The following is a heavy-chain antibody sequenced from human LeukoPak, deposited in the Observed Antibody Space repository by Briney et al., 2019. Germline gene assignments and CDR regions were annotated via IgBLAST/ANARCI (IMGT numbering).Heavy chain of an antibody. Sequence: PSETLSLTCTVSVGSISNYYWSWIRQPPGKGLEWIGYVYYTGSTSYNPSLKSRVTISGATPKDQFSLKLSSVTAADTAVYYCTRRGGSSSSDWFDPWGQGTLVIVSS. CDR2: VYYTGST. D-gene: IGHD6-6*01. CDR3: TRRGGSSSSDWFDP. J-gene: IGHJ5*02. CDR1: VGSISNYY. V-gene: IGHV4-59*08.